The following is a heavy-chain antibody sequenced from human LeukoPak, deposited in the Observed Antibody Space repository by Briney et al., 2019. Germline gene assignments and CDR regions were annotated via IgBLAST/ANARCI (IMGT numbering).Heavy chain of an antibody. D-gene: IGHD1-26*01. J-gene: IGHJ4*02. Sequence: GGSLRLSCAASGFTFDDYGMSWVRQAPGKGLEWGSGINWNGGSKGYADSVKGRFTISRDNAKNSLYLQMNSLRAEDTAVYYCARDRAVGVSTYWGQGTLVTVTS. CDR1: GFTFDDYG. CDR3: ARDRAVGVSTY. V-gene: IGHV3-20*04. CDR2: INWNGGSK.